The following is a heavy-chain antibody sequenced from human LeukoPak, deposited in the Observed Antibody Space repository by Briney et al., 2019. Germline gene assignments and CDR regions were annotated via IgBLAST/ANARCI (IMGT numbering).Heavy chain of an antibody. D-gene: IGHD3-22*01. CDR2: IRGSGGST. CDR1: GLTFSSYA. CDR3: AKGVVANPKSRYFDL. Sequence: GGSLRLSCAASGLTFSSYAMSWVRQAPGKGLEWVSAIRGSGGSTYYADSVKGRFTISRDNSKNTLYLQMNSLRAEDTAVYYCAKGVVANPKSRYFDLWGRGTLVTVSS. J-gene: IGHJ2*01. V-gene: IGHV3-23*01.